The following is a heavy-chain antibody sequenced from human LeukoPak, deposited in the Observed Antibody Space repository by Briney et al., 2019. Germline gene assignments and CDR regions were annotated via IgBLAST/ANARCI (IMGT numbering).Heavy chain of an antibody. CDR3: AHKRSSWQGVCAFDI. CDR2: IYWDDDK. D-gene: IGHD6-13*01. V-gene: IGHV2-5*02. CDR1: GFSLSTSGVG. J-gene: IGHJ3*02. Sequence: GSGPTLVNPTQTLTLTCTFSGFSLSTSGVGVGWIRQPPGKALEWLALIYWDDDKRYSPSLKSRLTITKDTSKNQVVLTMTNMDPVDTATYCCAHKRSSWQGVCAFDIWRQGTMVTVSS.